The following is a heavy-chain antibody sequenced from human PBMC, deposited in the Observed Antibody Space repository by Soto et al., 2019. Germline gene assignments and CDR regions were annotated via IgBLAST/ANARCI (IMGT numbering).Heavy chain of an antibody. D-gene: IGHD3-16*02. V-gene: IGHV4-31*02. J-gene: IGHJ4*01. CDR3: ARILSKSLYSDD. CDR1: GVSLSRGGYF. CDR2: IYYSGST. Sequence: VSGVSLSRGGYFWSWIRQHPGKGLEWIGYIYYSGSTYYSPSLKDRVTISVDTSKNPFSLKLSSVTAADTAVYFCARILSKSLYSDDWGHGTLVTGSS.